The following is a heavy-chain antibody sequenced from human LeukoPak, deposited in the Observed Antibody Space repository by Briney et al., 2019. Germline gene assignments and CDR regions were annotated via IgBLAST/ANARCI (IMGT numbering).Heavy chain of an antibody. J-gene: IGHJ4*02. D-gene: IGHD1-26*01. CDR1: GYHFATYW. V-gene: IGHV5-51*01. CDR3: ATSFHAGSYYFDF. Sequence: GESLKISCQASGYHFATYWIGWVRQMPGKGLESMGIIYPDDSDTRYNPSFEGQVTISADNSVSTAYLQWSSLKASDSAIYYCATSFHAGSYYFDFWGQGTLVTVSS. CDR2: IYPDDSDT.